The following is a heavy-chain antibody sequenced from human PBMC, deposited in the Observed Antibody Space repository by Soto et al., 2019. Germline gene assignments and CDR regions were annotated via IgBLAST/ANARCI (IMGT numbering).Heavy chain of an antibody. D-gene: IGHD2-2*01. CDR2: ISGSGGST. J-gene: IGHJ4*02. Sequence: EVQLLESGGGLVQPGGSLRLSCAASGFTFSSYAMSWVRQAPGKGLEWVSAISGSGGSTYYADSVKGRFTISRDNSKNTLYLQTNSLRAEDTAIYYSAKDSLKYQLLQFYYFDYWGQGTLVTVSS. CDR1: GFTFSSYA. V-gene: IGHV3-23*01. CDR3: AKDSLKYQLLQFYYFDY.